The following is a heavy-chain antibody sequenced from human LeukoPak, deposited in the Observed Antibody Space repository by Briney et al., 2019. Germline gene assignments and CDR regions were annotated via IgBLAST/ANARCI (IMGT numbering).Heavy chain of an antibody. Sequence: ASVKVSCKPSGYTFTNYYMHWVGQAPGQGLEWMGIIIPSGGSTTYAQKFQGRVTMTRDTSTSTVYMELSSLRSQDTAVYYCARDAMTSVTTSPYYFDYWGQGTLVTVSS. J-gene: IGHJ4*02. CDR1: GYTFTNYY. D-gene: IGHD4-17*01. V-gene: IGHV1-46*01. CDR3: ARDAMTSVTTSPYYFDY. CDR2: IIPSGGST.